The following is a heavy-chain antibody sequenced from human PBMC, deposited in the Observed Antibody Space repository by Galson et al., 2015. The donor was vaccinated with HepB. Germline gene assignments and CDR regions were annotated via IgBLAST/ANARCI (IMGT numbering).Heavy chain of an antibody. CDR3: VRPRYCSSATCTAAFDY. V-gene: IGHV4-39*01. Sequence: EPLSLTCTVAGGSVSSSSHYWGWIRQPPGKGLEWIGRIDYGGSGSRLDNPCLRSRSTISVDPPKNQFSLQVQSVTAADTGVYYCVRPRYCSSATCTAAFDYWGQGALVTVSP. J-gene: IGHJ4*02. CDR1: GGSVSSSSHY. CDR2: IDYGGSGSR. D-gene: IGHD2-2*01.